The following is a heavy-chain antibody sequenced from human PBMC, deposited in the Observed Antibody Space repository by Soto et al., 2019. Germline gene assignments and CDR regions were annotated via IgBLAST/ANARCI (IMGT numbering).Heavy chain of an antibody. V-gene: IGHV3-23*01. D-gene: IGHD1-26*01. CDR1: GFTFYSSA. CDR2: ISTTGGNT. Sequence: AGGSLRLSCAASGFTFYSSAMSWVRQAPGKGLEWVSAISTTGGNTLYADSVKGRFTISRDNSKNTLYLQMNSLRAEDTAIYYCAKPSGGSYPESRVFDSWGQGTRVTVSS. CDR3: AKPSGGSYPESRVFDS. J-gene: IGHJ4*02.